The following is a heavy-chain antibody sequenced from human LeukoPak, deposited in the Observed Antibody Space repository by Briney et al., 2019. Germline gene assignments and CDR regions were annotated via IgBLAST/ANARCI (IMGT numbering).Heavy chain of an antibody. V-gene: IGHV1-2*02. J-gene: IGHJ4*02. CDR2: INPNSGDT. CDR3: ARDRPHTDAWYEGRDY. CDR1: GYTFTAYY. Sequence: ASVKVSCKASGYTFTAYYMHWVRQAPGQGLEWMGWINPNSGDTNYAQKFQGRVTMTSDTSISTAYMELNRLTYDDTAVYYCARDRPHTDAWYEGRDYWGQGTLVTVSS. D-gene: IGHD6-13*01.